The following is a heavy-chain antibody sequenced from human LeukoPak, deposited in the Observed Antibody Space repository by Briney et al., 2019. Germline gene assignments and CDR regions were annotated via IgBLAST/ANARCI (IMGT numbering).Heavy chain of an antibody. CDR2: IYTSGST. D-gene: IGHD3-10*01. CDR1: GGSISSGSHY. V-gene: IGHV4-61*09. J-gene: IGHJ4*02. CDR3: AREFAY. Sequence: SETLSLTCTVSGGSISSGSHYWLWIRQPAGKGLEWIGHIYTSGSTNYNPSLKSRVTITVDTSKNQFSLKLSSVTAADTGVYYCAREFAYWGQGTLVTVSS.